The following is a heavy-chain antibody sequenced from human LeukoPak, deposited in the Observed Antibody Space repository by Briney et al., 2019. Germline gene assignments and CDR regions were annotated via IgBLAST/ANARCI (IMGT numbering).Heavy chain of an antibody. V-gene: IGHV4-34*01. D-gene: IGHD6-13*01. CDR1: GGSFSGYY. Sequence: SETLSLTCAVYGGSFSGYYWSWIRQPPGKGLGWIGEINHSGSTNYNPSLKSRVTISVDTSKNQFSLKLSSVTAADTAVYYCARALGTRIAAVRLWFDPWGQGTLVTVSS. CDR3: ARALGTRIAAVRLWFDP. CDR2: INHSGST. J-gene: IGHJ5*02.